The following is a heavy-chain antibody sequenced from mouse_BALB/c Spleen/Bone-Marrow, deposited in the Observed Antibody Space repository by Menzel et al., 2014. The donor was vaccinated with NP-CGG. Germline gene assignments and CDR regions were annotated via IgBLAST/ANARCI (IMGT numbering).Heavy chain of an antibody. Sequence: VHVKQSGPELEKPGASVKISCKASGYSFTGYNMNWVKQSDGRNLEWIGNIDPYYGGTSYNQKFRGKATLTVDKSSSTAYMQLTSPTSEDSAVYYCARNHFGSNSLGYWGQGTLVTVSA. J-gene: IGHJ3*01. D-gene: IGHD1-1*01. CDR1: GYSFTGYN. CDR3: ARNHFGSNSLGY. CDR2: IDPYYGGT. V-gene: IGHV1S135*01.